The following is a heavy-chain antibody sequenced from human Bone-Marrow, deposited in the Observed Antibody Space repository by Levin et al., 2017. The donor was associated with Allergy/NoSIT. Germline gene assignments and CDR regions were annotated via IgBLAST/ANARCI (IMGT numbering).Heavy chain of an antibody. J-gene: IGHJ6*02. D-gene: IGHD4-17*01. Sequence: AGGSLRLSCAASGLIIDVYSMHWVRQRPGKGLEWVSLIDWDGGATYYADSVKGRFTISRDNSKNSLYLQMNSLRIEDTALYYCSREGAGAYGLDVWGQGTTVTVSS. CDR2: IDWDGGAT. CDR3: SREGAGAYGLDV. CDR1: GLIIDVYS. V-gene: IGHV3-43*01.